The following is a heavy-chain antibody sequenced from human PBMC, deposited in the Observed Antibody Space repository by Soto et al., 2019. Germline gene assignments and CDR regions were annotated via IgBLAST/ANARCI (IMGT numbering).Heavy chain of an antibody. Sequence: QVQLVQSGAEVKKPGSSVKVSCTASGGTFSSYGISWVRQAPGQGLEWMGGIIPIFGTTNYAQKFRGRVTITADESSNTAYMELSSLRSEDTAVYYCARLRDGYSSHLHYFDHWGQGALVTVSS. J-gene: IGHJ4*02. CDR3: ARLRDGYSSHLHYFDH. CDR1: GGTFSSYG. V-gene: IGHV1-69*12. D-gene: IGHD4-4*01. CDR2: IIPIFGTT.